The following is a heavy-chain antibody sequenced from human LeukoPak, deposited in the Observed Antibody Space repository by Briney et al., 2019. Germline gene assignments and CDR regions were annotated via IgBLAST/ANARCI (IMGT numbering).Heavy chain of an antibody. D-gene: IGHD3-10*01. J-gene: IGHJ5*02. Sequence: GSLRLSCAASGFPFGTFSMYWVRQAPGKGLEWVSSISGSSNYIYYADSVKGRFTISRDNAKNSLYLQVNSLRAEDTAVYYCARGSLWFGELDWFDPWGQGTLVTVSS. V-gene: IGHV3-21*04. CDR1: GFPFGTFS. CDR3: ARGSLWFGELDWFDP. CDR2: ISGSSNYI.